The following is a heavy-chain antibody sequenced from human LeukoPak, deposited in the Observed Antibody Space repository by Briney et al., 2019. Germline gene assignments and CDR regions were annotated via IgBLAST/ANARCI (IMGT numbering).Heavy chain of an antibody. D-gene: IGHD3-9*01. CDR2: IYYSGST. Sequence: SETLSLTCTVSGDAVYYWNWIRQPAGKGLEWIGRIYYSGSTYYNPSLKSRVTISVETSKNQFSLKLSSVTAADTAVYYCARGYYDILTGYYKIFDYWGQGTLVTVSS. CDR1: GDAVYY. J-gene: IGHJ4*02. V-gene: IGHV4-59*05. CDR3: ARGYYDILTGYYKIFDY.